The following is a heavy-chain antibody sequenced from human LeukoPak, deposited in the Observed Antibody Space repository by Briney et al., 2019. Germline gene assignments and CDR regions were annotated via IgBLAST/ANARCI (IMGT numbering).Heavy chain of an antibody. D-gene: IGHD3-10*01. CDR1: GFTFSSYS. CDR2: ISYDGSNK. CDR3: ARVKVPYGSGSSQYYFDY. V-gene: IGHV3-30*03. J-gene: IGHJ4*02. Sequence: GGSLRLSCAASGFTFSSYSMNWVRQAPGKGLEWVAVISYDGSNKYYADSVKGRFTISRDNSKNTLYLQMNSLRAEDTAVYYCARVKVPYGSGSSQYYFDYWGQGTLVTVSS.